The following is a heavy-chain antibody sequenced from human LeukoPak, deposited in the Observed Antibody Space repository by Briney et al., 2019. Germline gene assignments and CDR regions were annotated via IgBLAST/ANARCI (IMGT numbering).Heavy chain of an antibody. V-gene: IGHV4-34*01. Sequence: KPSETLSLTCTVSGGSISSYYWSWIRQPPGKGLEWIGEINHSGSTNYNPSLKSRVTISVDTSKNQFSLKLSSVTAADTAVYYCARASYYDYVWGSYRSSYGMDVWGQGTTVTVSS. CDR3: ARASYYDYVWGSYRSSYGMDV. J-gene: IGHJ6*02. CDR1: GGSISSYY. CDR2: INHSGST. D-gene: IGHD3-16*02.